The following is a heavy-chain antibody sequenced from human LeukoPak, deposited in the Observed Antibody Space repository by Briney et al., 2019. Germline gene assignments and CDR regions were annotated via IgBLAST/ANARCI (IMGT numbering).Heavy chain of an antibody. D-gene: IGHD2-15*01. V-gene: IGHV3-30*18. CDR3: AKAEDIVVVVAAIPSLSMSY. J-gene: IGHJ4*02. CDR1: GFTFSSYG. CDR2: ISYDGSNK. Sequence: GRSLRLSCAASGFTFSSYGMHWVRQAPGKGLEWAAVISYDGSNKYYADSVKGRFTISRDNSKNTLYLQMNSLRAEDTAVYYCAKAEDIVVVVAAIPSLSMSYWGQGTLVTVSS.